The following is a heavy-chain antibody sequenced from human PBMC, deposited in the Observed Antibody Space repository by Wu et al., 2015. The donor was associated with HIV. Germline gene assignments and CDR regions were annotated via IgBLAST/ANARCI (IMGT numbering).Heavy chain of an antibody. Sequence: QVQLVQSGAEVKKPGSSVKVSCKASGGTFSSYAISWVRQAPGQGLEWMGGIIPIFGTANYAQKFQGRVTITTDESTSTAYMELSSLRSEDTAVYYSARDLRWIHSGGDAFDIWGQGTMVTVSS. D-gene: IGHD5-18*01. CDR2: IIPIFGTA. CDR3: ARDLRWIHSGGDAFDI. J-gene: IGHJ3*02. V-gene: IGHV1-69*05. CDR1: GGTFSSYA.